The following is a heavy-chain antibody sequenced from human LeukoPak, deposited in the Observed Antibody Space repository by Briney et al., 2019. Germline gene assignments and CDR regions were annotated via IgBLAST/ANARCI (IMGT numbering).Heavy chain of an antibody. D-gene: IGHD5-18*01. CDR3: ARGGYSYGYWFDP. V-gene: IGHV1-69*05. CDR2: IIPIFGTA. J-gene: IGHJ5*02. CDR1: GGTFSSYA. Sequence: SVKVSCKASGGTFSSYAISWVRHAPGQGLEWMGGIIPIFGTANYAQKFQGRVTITTDESTSTAYMELSSLRSEDTAVYYCARGGYSYGYWFDPWGQGTLVTVSS.